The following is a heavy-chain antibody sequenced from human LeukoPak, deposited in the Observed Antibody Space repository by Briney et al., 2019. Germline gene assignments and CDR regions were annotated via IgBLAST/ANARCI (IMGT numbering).Heavy chain of an antibody. D-gene: IGHD5-18*01. CDR3: ARGRGYSYGPNWFDP. Sequence: ETLSLTCAVYGGSFSGYYWSWIRQPPGKGLEWIGEINHSGSTNYNPSLTSRVTISVDTSKNQFSLKLSSVTAADTAVYYCARGRGYSYGPNWFDPWGQGTLVTVSS. J-gene: IGHJ5*02. CDR2: INHSGST. CDR1: GGSFSGYY. V-gene: IGHV4-34*01.